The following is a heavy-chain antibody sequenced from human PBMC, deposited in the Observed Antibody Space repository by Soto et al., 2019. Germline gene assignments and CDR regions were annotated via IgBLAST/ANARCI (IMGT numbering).Heavy chain of an antibody. J-gene: IGHJ4*02. CDR2: TYYRSKWYN. Sequence: SQTLSLTGGIAGDGFSSSSSSWYCIRHSPSRGFEWLGRTYYRSKWYNDYAVSVKSRITINPDTSKNQFSLQLNSVTPEDTAVYYCASDVGDQVPQSSLDDWGQXPLVTVSS. D-gene: IGHD3-16*01. CDR3: ASDVGDQVPQSSLDD. V-gene: IGHV6-1*01. CDR1: GDGFSSSSSS.